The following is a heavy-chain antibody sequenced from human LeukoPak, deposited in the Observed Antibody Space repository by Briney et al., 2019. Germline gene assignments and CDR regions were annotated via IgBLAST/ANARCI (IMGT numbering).Heavy chain of an antibody. CDR1: GFIFRRYW. V-gene: IGHV3-74*01. CDR2: INSDGRTT. Sequence: GGSLRLSCAVSGFIFRRYWMHWVRQVPGKGLVWVSRINSDGRTTRYADSMKGRFTISRDNAKNTLYLQVNSLRAEDTAIYYCAREGECAGGTCSDPSRELDVWGQGTLVTVSS. J-gene: IGHJ4*02. CDR3: AREGECAGGTCSDPSRELDV. D-gene: IGHD2-15*01.